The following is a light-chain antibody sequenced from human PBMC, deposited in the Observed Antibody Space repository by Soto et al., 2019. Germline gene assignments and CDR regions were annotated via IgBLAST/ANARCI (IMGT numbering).Light chain of an antibody. Sequence: QSLLTQPASVSGSPGQSITISCTGSSSDIGAYNYVSWFQQYPGKAPKLIISEVSNRPSGVSNRFSGSKSGTAASLTISGLQTEDEADYFCFSFTTDCTHVCGTGTKVTVL. CDR2: EVS. V-gene: IGLV2-14*01. CDR1: SSDIGAYNY. CDR3: FSFTTDCTHV. J-gene: IGLJ1*01.